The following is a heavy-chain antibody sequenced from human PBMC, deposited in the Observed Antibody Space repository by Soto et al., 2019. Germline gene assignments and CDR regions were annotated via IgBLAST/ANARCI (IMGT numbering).Heavy chain of an antibody. CDR1: GGTFSSYA. D-gene: IGHD1-26*01. Sequence: ASVKVSCKTSGGTFSSYAISWVRQAPGQGLEWMGGIIPIFGTANYAQKFQGRVTITADESTSTAYMELSSLRSEDTAVYYCARATRSRSGSFPYWGQGTLVTVSS. CDR2: IIPIFGTA. V-gene: IGHV1-69*13. J-gene: IGHJ4*02. CDR3: ARATRSRSGSFPY.